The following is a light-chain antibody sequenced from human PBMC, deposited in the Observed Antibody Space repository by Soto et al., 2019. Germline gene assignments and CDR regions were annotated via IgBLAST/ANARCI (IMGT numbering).Light chain of an antibody. CDR1: SSNIGADYD. CDR2: GNN. J-gene: IGLJ2*01. CDR3: QSYDRSLSGVV. V-gene: IGLV1-40*01. Sequence: QSVVTQPPSASGTPGQRVTISCTGSSSNIGADYDVHWYQQLPGTAPKLLMYGNNNRPSGVPDRFSGSKSDTSASLAITGLQAEDEADYYCQSYDRSLSGVVFGGGTKLTVL.